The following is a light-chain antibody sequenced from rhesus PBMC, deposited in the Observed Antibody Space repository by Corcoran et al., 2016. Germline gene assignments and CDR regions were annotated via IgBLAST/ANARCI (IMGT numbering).Light chain of an antibody. Sequence: DIVMTQTPLSLSVTPGEPASISCRSSQSLLHSNGYTYLHWYLQTPGQSPQLLIYLVSNRASVVPDSGSGSGSGTDVTLKISRVEAEDVGVYYCEQTLQTPRTFGQGTKVESK. J-gene: IGKJ1*01. CDR1: QSLLHSNGYTY. V-gene: IGKV2-78*01. CDR2: LVS. CDR3: EQTLQTPRT.